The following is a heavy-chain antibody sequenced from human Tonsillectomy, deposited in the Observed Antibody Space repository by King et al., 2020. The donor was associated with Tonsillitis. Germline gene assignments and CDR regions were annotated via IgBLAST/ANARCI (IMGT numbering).Heavy chain of an antibody. CDR1: EFTFSSYA. J-gene: IGHJ4*02. V-gene: IGHV3-23*04. CDR2: ISGSGGSK. D-gene: IGHD6-19*01. Sequence: VQLVESGGGLVQSGGSLRLSCAASEFTFSSYAMSWVRQAPGKGLEWVSSISGSGGSKYYADSVKGRFNISRDNSKNTLYLQMNSLRGEDTAIYYCAKRRLPVTGTGGCVDYCGQGTLVTVSS. CDR3: AKRRLPVTGTGGCVDY.